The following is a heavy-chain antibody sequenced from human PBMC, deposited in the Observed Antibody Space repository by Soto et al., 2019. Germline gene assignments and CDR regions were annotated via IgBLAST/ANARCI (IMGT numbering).Heavy chain of an antibody. J-gene: IGHJ4*02. CDR2: ISAYNGNT. V-gene: IGHV1-18*01. CDR3: ARDSDLIPYYFDY. Sequence: GASVKVSCKASGGTFSSYAISWVRQAPGQGLEWMGWISAYNGNTNYAQKLQGRVTMTTDTSTSTAYMELRSLRSDDTAVYYCARDSDLIPYYFDYWGQGTLVTVSS. D-gene: IGHD1-26*01. CDR1: GGTFSSYA.